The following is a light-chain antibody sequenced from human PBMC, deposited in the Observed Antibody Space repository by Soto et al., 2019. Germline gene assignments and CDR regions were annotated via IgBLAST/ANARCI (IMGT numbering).Light chain of an antibody. CDR2: KVT. V-gene: IGLV2-14*01. Sequence: QSALTQPASVSGSPGQSITLSCAGTSSDIGAHNFVSWYQHHPGKAPKLIIYKVTKWPSGVSTRFSGSKAGNTASLTISGLQAEDEADYYCNSYTLSRTVVFGGGTKLTVL. CDR3: NSYTLSRTVV. CDR1: SSDIGAHNF. J-gene: IGLJ2*01.